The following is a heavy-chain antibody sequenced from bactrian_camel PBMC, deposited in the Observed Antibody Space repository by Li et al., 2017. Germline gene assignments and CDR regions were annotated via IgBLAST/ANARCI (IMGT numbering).Heavy chain of an antibody. D-gene: IGHD3*01. Sequence: VQLVESGGGSVQPGGSLRLSCVVSRYVGCWFDVSWYRQAPGKEREFVSSIDSDDRSTYADPVKGRFTFSRDNAKKSSLYLQMNSLKTEDTAVYYCAAGVGYFLGSNYWGQGTQVTVS. CDR1: RYVGCWFD. J-gene: IGHJ4*01. V-gene: IGHV3S40*01. CDR2: IDSDDRST. CDR3: AAGVGYFLGSNY.